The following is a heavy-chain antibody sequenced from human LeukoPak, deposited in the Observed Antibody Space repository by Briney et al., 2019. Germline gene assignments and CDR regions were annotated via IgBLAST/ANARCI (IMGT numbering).Heavy chain of an antibody. CDR2: FYYSGNT. J-gene: IGHJ4*02. V-gene: IGHV4-59*01. Sequence: SETLSLTCSVSGVSISSSYWSWLRQPPGKGLEWIGYFYYSGNTNYNPSLKSRVTMSVDTSKNQFSLNLTSVTAADTAVFYCARLRFCSGYPFFDSWGQGTLVTVST. D-gene: IGHD3-3*01. CDR3: ARLRFCSGYPFFDS. CDR1: GVSISSSY.